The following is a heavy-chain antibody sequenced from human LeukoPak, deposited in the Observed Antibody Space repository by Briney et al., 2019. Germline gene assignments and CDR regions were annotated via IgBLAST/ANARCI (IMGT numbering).Heavy chain of an antibody. Sequence: GGSRRLSCVASGFTFSNYAMNWVRQAPGKGLQWVSGITGSGGSTYHADSVKGRFTISRDNAKNSLYLQMNSLGADDTAVYFCARGLGYCSSTRCSPGYYMDVWGKGTTVTVSS. CDR3: ARGLGYCSSTRCSPGYYMDV. D-gene: IGHD2-2*01. J-gene: IGHJ6*03. CDR1: GFTFSNYA. V-gene: IGHV3-23*01. CDR2: ITGSGGST.